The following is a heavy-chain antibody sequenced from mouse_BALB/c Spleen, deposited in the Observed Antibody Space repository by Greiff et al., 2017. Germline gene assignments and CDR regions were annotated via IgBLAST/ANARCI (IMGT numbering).Heavy chain of an antibody. D-gene: IGHD2-14*01. Sequence: EVQGVESGGGLVQPGGSMKLSCVASGFTFSNYWMNWVRQSPEKGLEWVAEIRLKSNNYATHYAESVKGRFTISRDDSKSSVYLQMNNLRAEDTGIYYCTRLERYDGFDYWGQGTTLTVSS. V-gene: IGHV6-6*02. CDR1: GFTFSNYW. CDR3: TRLERYDGFDY. CDR2: IRLKSNNYAT. J-gene: IGHJ2*01.